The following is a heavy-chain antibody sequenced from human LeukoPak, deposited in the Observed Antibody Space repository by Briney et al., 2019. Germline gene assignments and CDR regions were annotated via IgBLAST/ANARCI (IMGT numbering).Heavy chain of an antibody. CDR2: IYSGGST. J-gene: IGHJ4*02. CDR1: GFIVSSNY. D-gene: IGHD3-10*01. Sequence: GGSLRLSCAASGFIVSSNYTSWVRQAPGKGLEWVSVIYSGGSTYYADSVKGRFTISRDTSKNTLYLQMNSLRAEDTAVYYCARHGSGSELFDYWGQGTLVTVSS. V-gene: IGHV3-53*01. CDR3: ARHGSGSELFDY.